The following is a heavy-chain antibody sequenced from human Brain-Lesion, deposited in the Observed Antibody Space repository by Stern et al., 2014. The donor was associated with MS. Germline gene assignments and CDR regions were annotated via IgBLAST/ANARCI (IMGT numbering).Heavy chain of an antibody. CDR3: ARDITGSSAYFDY. D-gene: IGHD1-14*01. Sequence: VQLVESGGDLVQPGRSLRLSCAAFGFTFDDYAMHWVRQAPGKGLEWGAGISWNSGTIGYADSVKGRFTTSRDNAYSSLYLQMNSLRPEDTALYYCARDITGSSAYFDYWGQGTLVTVSS. CDR1: GFTFDDYA. J-gene: IGHJ4*02. CDR2: ISWNSGTI. V-gene: IGHV3-9*01.